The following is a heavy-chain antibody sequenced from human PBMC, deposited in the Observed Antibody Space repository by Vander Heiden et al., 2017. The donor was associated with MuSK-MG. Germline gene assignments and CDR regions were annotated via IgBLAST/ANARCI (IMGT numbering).Heavy chain of an antibody. CDR2: ISSSSSTI. CDR1: GFTFSSYS. D-gene: IGHD2-21*02. J-gene: IGHJ4*02. V-gene: IGHV3-48*01. Sequence: EVQLVESGVGLVQPGGYLRLPCAASGFTFSSYSMNWVRQAPGKGLEWVSYISSSSSTIYYADAVKGRFTISRDNAKNPLYLQMHSMRAEDTAVYYCARERPVVTAADYWGQGPLVTVSS. CDR3: ARERPVVTAADY.